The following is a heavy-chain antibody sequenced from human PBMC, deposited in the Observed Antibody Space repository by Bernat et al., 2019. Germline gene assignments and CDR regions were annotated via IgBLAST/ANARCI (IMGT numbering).Heavy chain of an antibody. V-gene: IGHV1-46*01. J-gene: IGHJ5*02. CDR2: INPSGGST. CDR1: GYTFTSYY. CDR3: AAGLLWFGDSDDWFDP. Sequence: QVQLVQSGAEVKKPGASVKVSCKASGYTFTSYYMHWVRQAPGQGLEWMGIINPSGGSTSYAQKFQGRVTMTRDTSTSTVYMELSSLRSEDTAVYYCAAGLLWFGDSDDWFDPWGQGTLVTVSS. D-gene: IGHD3-10*01.